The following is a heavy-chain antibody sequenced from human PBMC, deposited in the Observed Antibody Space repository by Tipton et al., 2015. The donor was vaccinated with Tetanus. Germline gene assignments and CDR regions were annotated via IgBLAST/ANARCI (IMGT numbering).Heavy chain of an antibody. J-gene: IGHJ4*02. V-gene: IGHV3-11*01. CDR2: ISHSGSTI. CDR1: GFTFSDYY. Sequence: SLRLSCTASGFTFSDYYMSWIRQAPGKGLEWISYISHSGSTIFYSNSVKGRFTISRDNTNNAVFLQMTGLRADDTAVYYCTTDSLNYYDSTGYYFYWGQGTRVTVSS. CDR3: TTDSLNYYDSTGYYFY. D-gene: IGHD3-22*01.